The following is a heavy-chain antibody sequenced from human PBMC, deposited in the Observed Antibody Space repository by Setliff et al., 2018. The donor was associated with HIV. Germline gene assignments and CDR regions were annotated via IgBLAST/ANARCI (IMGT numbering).Heavy chain of an antibody. Sequence: GASVKVSCKASGGTFSSYAINWVRQAPGQGLEWIGGIIPILGIANYAQKFQGRVTITADKSTSTAYMELSSLRSEDTAVYYCARDREYYYDNSGSPSFDYWGQGTLVTVS. V-gene: IGHV1-69*10. J-gene: IGHJ4*01. CDR3: ARDREYYYDNSGSPSFDY. CDR1: GGTFSSYA. CDR2: IIPILGIA. D-gene: IGHD3-22*01.